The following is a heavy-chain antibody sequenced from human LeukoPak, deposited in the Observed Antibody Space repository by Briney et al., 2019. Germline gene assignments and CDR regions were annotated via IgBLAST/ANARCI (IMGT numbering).Heavy chain of an antibody. CDR1: GYTFTGYY. D-gene: IGHD2-21*02. V-gene: IGHV1-2*02. CDR3: AREAVTALSAETGRYSYYMDV. Sequence: GASVKVSCKASGYTFTGYYMHWVRQAPGQGLEWMGWINPNSGGTNYAQKFQGRVTMTRDTSISTAYMELSRLRSDDTAVYYCAREAVTALSAETGRYSYYMDVWGKGTTVTISS. CDR2: INPNSGGT. J-gene: IGHJ6*03.